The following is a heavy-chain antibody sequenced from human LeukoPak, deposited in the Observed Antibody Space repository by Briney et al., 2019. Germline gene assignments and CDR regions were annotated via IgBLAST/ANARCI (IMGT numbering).Heavy chain of an antibody. J-gene: IGHJ3*02. CDR2: INPNSGGT. V-gene: IGHV1-2*02. CDR1: GYAFTSYG. D-gene: IGHD1-1*01. Sequence: ASVKVSCKASGYAFTSYGISWVRQAPGQGLEWMGWINPNSGGTNYAQKFQGRVTMTRDTSISTAYMELSRLRSDDTAVYYCASPGYNWNDGAFDIWGQGTMATVSS. CDR3: ASPGYNWNDGAFDI.